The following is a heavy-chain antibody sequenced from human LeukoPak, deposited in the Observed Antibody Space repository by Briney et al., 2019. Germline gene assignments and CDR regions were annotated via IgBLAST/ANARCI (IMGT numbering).Heavy chain of an antibody. V-gene: IGHV4-59*01. CDR3: ARDEIAVADSRYMDV. J-gene: IGHJ6*03. Sequence: SETLSLTCTVSGGSISSYYWSWIRQPPGKGLEWIGYIYYSGSTNYNPSLKSRVTISVDTSKNQFSLKLSSVTAADTAVYYCARDEIAVADSRYMDVWGKGTTATVSS. CDR1: GGSISSYY. CDR2: IYYSGST. D-gene: IGHD6-19*01.